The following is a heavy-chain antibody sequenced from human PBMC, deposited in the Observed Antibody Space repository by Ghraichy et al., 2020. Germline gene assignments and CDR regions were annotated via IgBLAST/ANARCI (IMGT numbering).Heavy chain of an antibody. CDR1: GFTFSSYW. J-gene: IGHJ6*02. V-gene: IGHV3-7*03. CDR3: APDVDSSWYSPLIKYYYCYYGMDV. CDR2: IKQDGSEK. Sequence: GGSLRLSCAASGFTFSSYWMSWVRQAPGKGLEWVANIKQDGSEKYYVDSVKGRFTISRDNAKNSLYLQMNSLRAEDTAVYYCAPDVDSSWYSPLIKYYYCYYGMDVWVQRTTLTVSS. D-gene: IGHD6-13*01.